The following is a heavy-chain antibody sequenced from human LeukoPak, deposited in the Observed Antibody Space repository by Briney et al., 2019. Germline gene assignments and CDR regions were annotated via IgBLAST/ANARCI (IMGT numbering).Heavy chain of an antibody. V-gene: IGHV4-34*01. CDR1: GGSFSGYY. CDR3: ARGGEADYDYVWGTYRCDWFDP. J-gene: IGHJ5*02. D-gene: IGHD3-16*02. CDR2: IHHSGST. Sequence: SETLSLTCAVYGGSFSGYYWSWIRQPPGKGLESIGEIHHSGSTNYNPSLKRRVTISVDTSKNQFSLKLSSVTAADTAVYYCARGGEADYDYVWGTYRCDWFDPWGQGTLVTVSS.